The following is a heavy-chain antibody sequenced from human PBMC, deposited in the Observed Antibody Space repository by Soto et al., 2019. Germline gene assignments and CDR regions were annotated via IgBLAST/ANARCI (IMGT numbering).Heavy chain of an antibody. CDR2: ISGYNGRT. CDR3: ARDNRKELWVEGLNAMAV. CDR1: GYTFSTYG. J-gene: IGHJ6*02. Sequence: QIQLVQSGPDVKKPGASVKVSCKASGYTFSTYGLSWVRQAPGQGLEWMGWISGYNGRTNSAQKVRGRVTLTTDTSASTAYMELRSLRPDDTAMYYCARDNRKELWVEGLNAMAVWGQGTTVTVSS. V-gene: IGHV1-18*01. D-gene: IGHD3-10*01.